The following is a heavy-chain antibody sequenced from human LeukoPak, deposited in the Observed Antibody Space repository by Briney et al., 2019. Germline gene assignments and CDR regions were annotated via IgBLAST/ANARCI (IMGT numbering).Heavy chain of an antibody. CDR2: IRYDGSNK. D-gene: IGHD2-2*01. CDR3: AKDQVPAATLPRGWFDP. J-gene: IGHJ5*02. V-gene: IGHV3-30*02. Sequence: PGGSLRLSCAASGFTFSSYGMHWVCQAPGKGLEWVAFIRYDGSNKYYADSVKGRFTISRDNSKNTLYLQMNSLRAEDTAVYYCAKDQVPAATLPRGWFDPWGQGTLVTVSS. CDR1: GFTFSSYG.